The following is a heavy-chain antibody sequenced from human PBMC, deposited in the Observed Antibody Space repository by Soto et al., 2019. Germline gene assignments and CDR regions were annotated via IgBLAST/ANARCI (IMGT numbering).Heavy chain of an antibody. Sequence: EVQLVESGGGLVQPGGSLRLSCTASGFAVRHNYMTWVRQAPGKGLEGASLIYSGGDTAYADFVKGRFTISRHTSQNTLYLQMNCLRAVDTAVYYCAGKAHSTPSGGDVWSKGTAVTVSS. CDR2: IYSGGDT. V-gene: IGHV3-53*04. J-gene: IGHJ6*04. CDR1: GFAVRHNY. CDR3: AGKAHSTPSGGDV. D-gene: IGHD3-10*01.